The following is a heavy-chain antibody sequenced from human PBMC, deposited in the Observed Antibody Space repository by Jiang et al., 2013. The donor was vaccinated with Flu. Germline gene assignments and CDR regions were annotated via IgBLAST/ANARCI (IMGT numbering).Heavy chain of an antibody. CDR3: ARATNNWNYVPHDAFDI. CDR2: IVPIFGTA. V-gene: IGHV1-69*01. Sequence: AEVKKPGSSVKVSCKASGDTFSNYAISWVRQAPGQGLEWMGGIVPIFGTANYAQKFQGRVTITADESTSTAYMELSSLRSEDTAVYYCARATNNWNYVPHDAFDIWGQGTMVTVSS. J-gene: IGHJ3*02. CDR1: GDTFSNYA. D-gene: IGHD1-7*01.